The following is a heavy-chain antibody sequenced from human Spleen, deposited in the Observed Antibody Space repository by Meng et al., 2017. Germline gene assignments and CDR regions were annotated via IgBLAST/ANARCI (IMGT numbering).Heavy chain of an antibody. V-gene: IGHV4-4*02. Sequence: QVQLRGSGPGLVKPSGTLSLTCGVSGGSISTSNWWTWVRQPPGKGLEWIGSIYYSGSTYYNPSLKSRVTISVDTSKNQFSLKLSSVTAADTAVYYCARYAKYYFDSSGYNFDYWGQGTLVTVSS. CDR2: IYYSGST. J-gene: IGHJ4*02. CDR1: GGSISTSNW. CDR3: ARYAKYYFDSSGYNFDY. D-gene: IGHD3-22*01.